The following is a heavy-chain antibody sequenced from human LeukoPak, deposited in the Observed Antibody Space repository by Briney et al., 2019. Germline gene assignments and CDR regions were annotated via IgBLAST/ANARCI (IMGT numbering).Heavy chain of an antibody. CDR1: GYTFTSYD. Sequence: GASVKVSCKASGYTFTSYDINWVRQATGQGLEWMGWMNPNSGNTGYAQKFQGRVTMTRNTSISTAYMELSSPRSEDTAVYYCARGRRPITIYRSCWFDPWGQGTLVTVSS. CDR3: ARGRRPITIYRSCWFDP. D-gene: IGHD3-3*01. J-gene: IGHJ5*02. CDR2: MNPNSGNT. V-gene: IGHV1-8*01.